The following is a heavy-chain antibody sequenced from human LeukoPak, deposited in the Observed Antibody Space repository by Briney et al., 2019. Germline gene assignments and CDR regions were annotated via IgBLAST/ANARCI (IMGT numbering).Heavy chain of an antibody. J-gene: IGHJ6*03. CDR1: GFSFLDYG. V-gene: IGHV3-30*02. D-gene: IGHD2-2*01. CDR2: IRYDGSNT. Sequence: GGSLTLSCLASGFSFLDYGMHWVGQAPGGGLEWVAFIRYDGSNTYYADSVKGRFTISRDNSKSTLDLHMNSLRPDDTAVYYCAKRGTLVSASLRAYYNYMDVWGKGTTVTVSS. CDR3: AKRGTLVSASLRAYYNYMDV.